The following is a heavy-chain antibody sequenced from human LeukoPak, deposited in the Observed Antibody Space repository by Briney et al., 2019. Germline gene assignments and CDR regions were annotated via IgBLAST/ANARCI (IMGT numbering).Heavy chain of an antibody. D-gene: IGHD1-26*01. CDR1: GYTFTSYG. CDR2: ISGYNGNT. Sequence: ASVKVSCKASGYTFTSYGISWVRQAPGQGLEWMGWISGYNGNTNYAQNLQGRVTMTTDTSTSTAYMELRSLRSDDTAVYYCARDVAEIVGATASFAYWGQGTLVTVSS. J-gene: IGHJ4*02. V-gene: IGHV1-18*01. CDR3: ARDVAEIVGATASFAY.